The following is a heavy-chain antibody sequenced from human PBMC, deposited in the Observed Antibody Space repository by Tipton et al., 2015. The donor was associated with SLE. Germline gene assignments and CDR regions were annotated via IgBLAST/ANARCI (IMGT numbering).Heavy chain of an antibody. CDR3: ASTGDSSGYYLSFDQ. J-gene: IGHJ4*02. V-gene: IGHV3-21*01. CDR2: ISFRSTYL. D-gene: IGHD3-22*01. Sequence: GSLRLSCTASGFNISTYSMNWVRQAPGKGLEWVSSISFRSTYLFYTDSVKGRFTVSRDNAKNSLYLQMDGLRVEDTAMYYCASTGDSSGYYLSFDQWGQGTLVTVSS. CDR1: GFNISTYS.